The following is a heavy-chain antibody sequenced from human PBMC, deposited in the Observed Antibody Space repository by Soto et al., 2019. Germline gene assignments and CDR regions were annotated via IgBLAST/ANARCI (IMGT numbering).Heavy chain of an antibody. Sequence: QVQLQESGPGLVKPSQTLSITCTVSGASISSGGYYWTWIRQHPGKGLEWIGYTYYSGITYYNPSLKSRVTISQDTSKNQFSLKLRSVTAADTAVDYCARGSSIAGLYYGMDVWGQGTTVTVSS. V-gene: IGHV4-31*03. CDR2: TYYSGIT. CDR3: ARGSSIAGLYYGMDV. CDR1: GASISSGGYY. D-gene: IGHD6-6*01. J-gene: IGHJ6*02.